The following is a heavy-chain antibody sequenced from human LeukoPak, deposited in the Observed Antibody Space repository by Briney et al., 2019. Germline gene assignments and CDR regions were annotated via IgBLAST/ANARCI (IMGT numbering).Heavy chain of an antibody. V-gene: IGHV4-34*01. CDR3: ARGPARYSSSSYFDY. J-gene: IGHJ4*02. Sequence: PSETLSLTCAVYGGSSSGYYWSWIRQPPGKGLEWIGEINHSGSTNYNPSLKSRVTISVDTSKNQFSLKLSSVTAADTAVYYCARGPARYSSSSYFDYWGQGTLVTVSS. D-gene: IGHD6-6*01. CDR2: INHSGST. CDR1: GGSSSGYY.